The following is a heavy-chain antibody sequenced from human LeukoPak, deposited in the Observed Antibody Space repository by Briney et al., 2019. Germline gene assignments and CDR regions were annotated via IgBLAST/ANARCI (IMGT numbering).Heavy chain of an antibody. D-gene: IGHD5/OR15-5a*01. CDR1: VYIFSNYW. V-gene: IGHV3-74*03. J-gene: IGHJ4*02. CDR2: VKNDGSST. Sequence: QPGGSLRLSCAASVYIFSNYWMHCVRHAPGKGLVWVSRVKNDGSSTTYADSVKGSFTISRNNAKNTMYLQMNSLRAEDTAVYYCAKGGLRATDYWGEGTLVTVSS. CDR3: AKGGLRATDY.